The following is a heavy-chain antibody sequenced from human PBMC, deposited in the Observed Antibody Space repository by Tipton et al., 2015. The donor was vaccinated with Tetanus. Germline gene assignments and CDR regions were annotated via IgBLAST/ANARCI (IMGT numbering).Heavy chain of an antibody. V-gene: IGHV4-34*01. CDR1: GGSFSGYY. CDR3: VRHVSGMFSGFDSNF. Sequence: TLSLTCAVYGGSFSGYYWSWIRQPPGKGLEWIGEINHSGSTNYNPSLKSRVTISVDTSRSHFSLKLFSVTAADTAVYYCVRHVSGMFSGFDSNFWGQGTLVAVSS. CDR2: INHSGST. D-gene: IGHD5-12*01. J-gene: IGHJ4*02.